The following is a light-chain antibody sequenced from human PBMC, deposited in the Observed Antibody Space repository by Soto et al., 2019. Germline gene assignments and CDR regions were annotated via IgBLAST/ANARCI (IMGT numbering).Light chain of an antibody. CDR1: QDSTKY. CDR2: AAS. J-gene: IGKJ1*01. CDR3: QQSYSTTWT. V-gene: IGKV1-39*01. Sequence: QLTQSPSSLSANLGDKVTITCRASQDSTKYLAWYQQKPGKAPNLLIYAASSLQSGVPSRFSGSGSETDFTLTISSLQPEDFATYSCQQSYSTTWTSAQRAKADI.